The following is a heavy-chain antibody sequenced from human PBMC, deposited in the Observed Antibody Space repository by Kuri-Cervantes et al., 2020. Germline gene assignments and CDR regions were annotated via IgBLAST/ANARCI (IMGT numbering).Heavy chain of an antibody. J-gene: IGHJ6*02. CDR1: GGSINSYY. CDR3: AGTSMVRGVIRSHYYYYGMDV. Sequence: SETLSLTCTVSGGSINSYYWSWIRQPPGKGLEWIGYIYYSGSTNYNPSLKSRVTISVDTSKNQFSLKLSSVTAADTAVYYCAGTSMVRGVIRSHYYYYGMDVWGQGTTVTVSS. CDR2: IYYSGST. V-gene: IGHV4-59*01. D-gene: IGHD3-10*01.